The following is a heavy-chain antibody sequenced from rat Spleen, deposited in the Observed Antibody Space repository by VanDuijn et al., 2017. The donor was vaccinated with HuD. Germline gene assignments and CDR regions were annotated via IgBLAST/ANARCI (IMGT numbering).Heavy chain of an antibody. D-gene: IGHD1-11*01. V-gene: IGHV5-7*01. J-gene: IGHJ3*01. CDR1: GFIFSDYH. CDR2: INYDGSST. Sequence: EVQLVESGGGLVQPGRSLKISCAASGFIFSDYHLAWVRQAPTKGLEWVASINYDGSSTYHRDSVKGRFTISRDNAKSTLYLQMDSLRSEDTATYYCARLGTEAIGNWFSYWGQGTLVTVSS. CDR3: ARLGTEAIGNWFSY.